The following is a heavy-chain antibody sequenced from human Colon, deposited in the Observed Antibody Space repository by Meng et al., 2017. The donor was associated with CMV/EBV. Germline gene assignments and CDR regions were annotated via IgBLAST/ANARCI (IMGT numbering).Heavy chain of an antibody. CDR2: IDDTTGNT. CDR1: GFPFDDYG. CDR3: ARERPTTDAFDS. J-gene: IGHJ3*02. D-gene: IGHD1-14*01. Sequence: GGSLRLSCAASGFPFDDYGMSWVRQAPGKGLEWVSAIDDTTGNTYYADSVKGRFTISRDNSNNTLYLQMNSLRAEDTAVYYCARERPTTDAFDSWGQGTMVTVSS. V-gene: IGHV3-23*01.